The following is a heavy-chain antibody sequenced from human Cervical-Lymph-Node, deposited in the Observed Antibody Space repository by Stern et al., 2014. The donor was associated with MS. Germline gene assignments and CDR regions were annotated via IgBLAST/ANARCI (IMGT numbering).Heavy chain of an antibody. Sequence: VQLVQSGGGMVPPGSSVRLSCVASGLTFSVYGMHWVRQAPGQGLEWVAGIWPDGSETHYAEYVQGRFTVVRDNSKSTVYVQMNDLRVDDTAIYDCATTRGLDEVDYWGLGTLVTVSS. CDR3: ATTRGLDEVDY. J-gene: IGHJ4*02. V-gene: IGHV3-33*03. CDR1: GLTFSVYG. D-gene: IGHD3-10*01. CDR2: IWPDGSET.